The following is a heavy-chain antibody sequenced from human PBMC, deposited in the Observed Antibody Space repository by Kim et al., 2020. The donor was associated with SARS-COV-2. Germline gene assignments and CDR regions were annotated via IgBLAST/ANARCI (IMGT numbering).Heavy chain of an antibody. Sequence: SETLSLTCTVSGYSISSGYYWGWIRQPPGKGLEWIGSIYHSGSTYYNPSLKSRVTISVDTSKNQFSLNLSSVTAADTAVYYCARFRITMVRELGGPDYWGQGTLVTVSS. CDR3: ARFRITMVRELGGPDY. V-gene: IGHV4-38-2*02. D-gene: IGHD3-10*01. J-gene: IGHJ4*02. CDR2: IYHSGST. CDR1: GYSISSGYY.